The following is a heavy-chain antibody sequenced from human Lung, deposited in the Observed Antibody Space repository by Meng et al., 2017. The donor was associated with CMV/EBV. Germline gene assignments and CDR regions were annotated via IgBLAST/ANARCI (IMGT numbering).Heavy chain of an antibody. D-gene: IGHD3-10*01. Sequence: QVQLRGSGPALVKPSETLSLTCVVSGDSITNHNWWAWVRQPPGKGLEWIGEIPHRGSSAYNPSLKSRVSMSIDKSKNQYSLKLTSVTAADTAVYHCLRRSGGSVWGQGTLVTRLL. V-gene: IGHV4-4*02. CDR1: GDSITNHNW. J-gene: IGHJ1*01. CDR3: LRRSGGSV. CDR2: IPHRGSS.